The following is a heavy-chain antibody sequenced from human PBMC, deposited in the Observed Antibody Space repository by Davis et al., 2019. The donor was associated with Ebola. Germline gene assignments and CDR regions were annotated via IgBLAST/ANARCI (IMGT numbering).Heavy chain of an antibody. CDR3: VRDPALVVTGGGWFFGL. V-gene: IGHV3-11*04. Sequence: GGSLRLSCAASGFSVTDYYMTWLRQVPGKGLEWVSYISNSGNTIYYADSVKGRFTVSRDNAKNSLYLQMNSLRAEDTAVYYCVRDPALVVTGGGWFFGLWGRGTLVTVSS. D-gene: IGHD2-21*02. CDR1: GFSVTDYY. J-gene: IGHJ2*01. CDR2: ISNSGNTI.